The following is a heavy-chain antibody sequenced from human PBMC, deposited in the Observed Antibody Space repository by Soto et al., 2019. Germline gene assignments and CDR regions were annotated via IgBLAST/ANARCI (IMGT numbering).Heavy chain of an antibody. CDR2: IYHSGST. D-gene: IGHD6-6*01. CDR1: GGSISSSNW. J-gene: IGHJ4*02. CDR3: ARVGGKYSSSWANDY. Sequence: SETLSLTCAVSGGSISSSNWWSWVRQPPGKGLEWIGEIYHSGSTNYNPSLKSRVTISVDKSKNQFSLKLSSVTAADTAVYYCARVGGKYSSSWANDYWGQGTLVTVSS. V-gene: IGHV4-4*02.